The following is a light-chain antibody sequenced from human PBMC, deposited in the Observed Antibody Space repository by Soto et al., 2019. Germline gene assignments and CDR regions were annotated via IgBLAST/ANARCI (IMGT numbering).Light chain of an antibody. J-gene: IGLJ2*01. CDR3: SSYTTSNTEV. V-gene: IGLV2-14*01. CDR1: GSDVGRYNY. CDR2: DVA. Sequence: QSALTQPAYVSGSPGQSITISCTGTGSDVGRYNYVSWYRQHPGKAPKLMIYDVANRPSGVSDRFSGSKSANTASLTISGLQAEDEADYYCSSYTTSNTEVFGGGTKLTVL.